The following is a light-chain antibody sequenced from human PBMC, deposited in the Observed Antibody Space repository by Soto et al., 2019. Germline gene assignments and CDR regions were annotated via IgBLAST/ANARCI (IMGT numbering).Light chain of an antibody. CDR1: SSNIGAHYD. Sequence: QSALTQPPSVSGAPGQRVTISCTGSSSNIGAHYDVHWYQQLPGTAPKLLIYGNSNRPSGVPERFSGSNSGNTATLTISDTQAMDEADYYCQAWDINTAVFGTGTKVTVL. J-gene: IGLJ1*01. V-gene: IGLV1-40*01. CDR3: QAWDINTAV. CDR2: GNS.